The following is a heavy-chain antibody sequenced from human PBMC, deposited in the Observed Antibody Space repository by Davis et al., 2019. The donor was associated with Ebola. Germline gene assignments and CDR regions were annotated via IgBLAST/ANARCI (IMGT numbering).Heavy chain of an antibody. V-gene: IGHV3-74*01. Sequence: SVKGRFTISRDNAKNTLYLQMNNLRAEDTAVYYCVRLVSPNWGQGTLVAVSS. J-gene: IGHJ4*02. CDR3: VRLVSPN.